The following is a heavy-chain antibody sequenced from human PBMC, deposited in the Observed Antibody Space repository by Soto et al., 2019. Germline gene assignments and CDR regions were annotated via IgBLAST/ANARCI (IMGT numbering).Heavy chain of an antibody. CDR1: GFTFSSYW. CDR3: ARGYYDFWSGYSADYYNYYGMDV. V-gene: IGHV3-7*05. CDR2: IKQDGSEK. D-gene: IGHD3-3*01. J-gene: IGHJ6*02. Sequence: EVQLVESGGGLVQPGGSLRLSCAASGFTFSSYWMSWVRQAPGKGLEWVANIKQDGSEKYYVDSVKGRFTISRDNAKNSLYLQMNSLRAEDTAVYYCARGYYDFWSGYSADYYNYYGMDVWGQGTTVTVSS.